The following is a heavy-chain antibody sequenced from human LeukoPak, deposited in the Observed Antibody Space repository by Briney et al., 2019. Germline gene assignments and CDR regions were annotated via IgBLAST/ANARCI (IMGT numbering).Heavy chain of an antibody. J-gene: IGHJ5*02. V-gene: IGHV4-59*01. CDR2: IYYSGST. CDR1: GGSISSYY. Sequence: SETLSLTCSVSGGSISSYYWSWIRQPPGKGLEWIEYIYYSGSTNYKPSLKSRVTISVDTSKNQFSLKLSSVTAADTAVYYCARGGYYGSGNDFRFDPWGQGTLVTVSS. CDR3: ARGGYYGSGNDFRFDP. D-gene: IGHD3-10*01.